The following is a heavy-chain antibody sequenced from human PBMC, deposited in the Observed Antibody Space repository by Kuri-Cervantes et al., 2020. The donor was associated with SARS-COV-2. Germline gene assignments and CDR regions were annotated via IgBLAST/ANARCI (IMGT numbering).Heavy chain of an antibody. CDR2: IYYSGSS. J-gene: IGHJ4*02. Sequence: SETLSLTSTVAGGFISSSRYYWGWIRQPPGKGPEWIGSIYYSGSSYYNSPLKTRVTISVDTSKNKFSLKLRSVTAADTALYYYARSAFGATYYDFWSGFDYWGQGTLVTVSS. D-gene: IGHD3-3*01. CDR1: GGFISSSRYY. CDR3: ARSAFGATYYDFWSGFDY. V-gene: IGHV4-39*01.